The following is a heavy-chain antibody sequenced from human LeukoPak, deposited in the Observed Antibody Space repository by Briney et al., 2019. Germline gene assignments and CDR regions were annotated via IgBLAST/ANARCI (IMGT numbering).Heavy chain of an antibody. CDR2: IIPIFGTA. CDR3: ARGGWDPHANWFDP. J-gene: IGHJ5*02. CDR1: GGTFSSYA. V-gene: IGHV1-69*13. Sequence: SVKVSCKASGGTFSSYAISWVRQAPGQGLEWMGGIIPIFGTANYAQKFQGRVTITADESTNTAYMELSSLRSEDTAVYYCARGGWDPHANWFDPWGQGTLVTVSS. D-gene: IGHD1-26*01.